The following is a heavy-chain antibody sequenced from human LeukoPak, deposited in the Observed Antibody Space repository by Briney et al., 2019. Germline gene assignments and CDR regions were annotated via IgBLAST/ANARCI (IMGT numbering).Heavy chain of an antibody. CDR3: AKDPAIAVAGTYYFDY. D-gene: IGHD6-19*01. Sequence: GGSLRLSCAASGFTFSSYAMSWVRQAPGKGLEWVSAISGSGGSTYYADSVKGRFTISIDNSKNTLYLQMNSLRAEDTAVYYCAKDPAIAVAGTYYFDYWGQGTLVTVSS. CDR1: GFTFSSYA. CDR2: ISGSGGST. J-gene: IGHJ4*02. V-gene: IGHV3-23*01.